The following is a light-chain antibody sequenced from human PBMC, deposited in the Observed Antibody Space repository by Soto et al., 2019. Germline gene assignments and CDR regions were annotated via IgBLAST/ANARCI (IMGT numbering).Light chain of an antibody. CDR3: QQYGGSPWT. CDR1: QSVNSNY. CDR2: AAS. V-gene: IGKV3-20*01. Sequence: EIVLTQSPGTLSWSPGERATLSCRSSQSVNSNYLAWYQQKPGQAPRLLIYAASSRAAGFPDRFSGSGSEADFTLTISRLEPEDFAVYYCQQYGGSPWTFGQGTKVDIK. J-gene: IGKJ1*01.